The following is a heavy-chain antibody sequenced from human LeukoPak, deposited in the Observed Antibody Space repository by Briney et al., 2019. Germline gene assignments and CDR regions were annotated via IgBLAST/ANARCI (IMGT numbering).Heavy chain of an antibody. D-gene: IGHD3-22*01. V-gene: IGHV4-61*02. J-gene: IGHJ4*02. CDR2: IYSSGST. Sequence: HSETLSLTCTVSGGSISSGSYYWNWIRQPAGKGLERIGRIYSSGSTNYNPSLKSRVTISVDTSKNQFSLKLSSVTAADTAVYYCVREVLSPPDYYDSSGYDSWGQGALVTVSS. CDR3: VREVLSPPDYYDSSGYDS. CDR1: GGSISSGSYY.